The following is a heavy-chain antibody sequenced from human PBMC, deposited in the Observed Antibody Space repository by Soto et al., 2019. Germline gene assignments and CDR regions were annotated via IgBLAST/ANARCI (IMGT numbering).Heavy chain of an antibody. Sequence: EVQLAESGGGLAQPGGSLRLSCAASGFTLSGYAMDWVRQAPGKGLEYVSGISSNGDGTYYANSVQGRFTISRDNSKNTVYLPMGSLRPEDMAVYYCAMHSRPDFYYMDVSAKGTTVTVSS. CDR2: ISSNGDGT. CDR1: GFTLSGYA. V-gene: IGHV3-64*01. J-gene: IGHJ6*03. D-gene: IGHD6-6*01. CDR3: AMHSRPDFYYMDV.